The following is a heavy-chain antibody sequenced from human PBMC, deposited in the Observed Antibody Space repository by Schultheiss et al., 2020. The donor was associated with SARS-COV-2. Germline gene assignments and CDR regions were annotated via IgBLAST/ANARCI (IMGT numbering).Heavy chain of an antibody. CDR2: ISYDGRNK. V-gene: IGHV3-30*03. J-gene: IGHJ3*02. CDR3: ARAIILRVAFDI. CDR1: GFTLNNFG. Sequence: GGSLRLSCVASGFTLNNFGMHWVRQAPGKGLEWVAVISYDGRNKFYGDSAKGRFTISRDTSKNTLYLQINSLRAEDTAVYYCARAIILRVAFDIWGQGTMVTVSS. D-gene: IGHD3-3*01.